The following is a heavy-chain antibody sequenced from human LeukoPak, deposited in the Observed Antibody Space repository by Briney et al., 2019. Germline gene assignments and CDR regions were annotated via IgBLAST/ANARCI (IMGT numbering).Heavy chain of an antibody. V-gene: IGHV1-2*02. Sequence: ASVKVSCKASGYTFTGYYMHWVRQAPGQGLEWMGWNNPNSGGTNYAQKFQGRVTMTRDTSISTAYMELSRLRSDDTAVYYCARDLEYSSSAADYWGQGTLVTVSS. D-gene: IGHD6-6*01. CDR2: NNPNSGGT. CDR1: GYTFTGYY. J-gene: IGHJ4*02. CDR3: ARDLEYSSSAADY.